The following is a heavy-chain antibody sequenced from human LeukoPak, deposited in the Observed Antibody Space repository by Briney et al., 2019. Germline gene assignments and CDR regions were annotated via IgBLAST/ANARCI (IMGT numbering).Heavy chain of an antibody. Sequence: GGSLRLSCAASGFSFSNTWMNWIRLAPGKGLEWVSSISSSSYIYYADSVKGRFTISRDNAKNSLYLQMNSLRAEDTAVYYCARDHQAAAVYDYWGQGTLVTVSS. CDR1: GFSFSNTW. D-gene: IGHD6-13*01. CDR3: ARDHQAAAVYDY. V-gene: IGHV3-69-1*01. CDR2: ISSSSYI. J-gene: IGHJ4*02.